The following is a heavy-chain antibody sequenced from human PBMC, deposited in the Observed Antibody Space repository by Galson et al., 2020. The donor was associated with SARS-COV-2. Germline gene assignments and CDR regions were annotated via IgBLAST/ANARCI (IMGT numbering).Heavy chain of an antibody. CDR3: SRIIVTAYYFSYMDV. V-gene: IGHV4-4*02. Sequence: SETLSLTCAVSGGSISSSDWCGWVRQPPGKRLAWSGEIFHSGYTNYNPPLNSRVTMSVDTSKNQFSLKLSSVTAADTALYYCSRIIVTAYYFSYMDVWGKGTTVTVSS. D-gene: IGHD2-21*02. CDR2: IFHSGYT. CDR1: GGSISSSDW. J-gene: IGHJ6*03.